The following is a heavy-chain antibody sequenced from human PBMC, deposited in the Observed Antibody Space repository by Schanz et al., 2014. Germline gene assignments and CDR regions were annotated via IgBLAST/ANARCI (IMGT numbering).Heavy chain of an antibody. CDR2: LSANGDST. V-gene: IGHV3-64*01. CDR3: ARKSLVSAHYDS. CDR1: GFTLSNYA. Sequence: VRLVESGGGVVQPGRSLRLSCAAPGFTLSNYAMHWVRQTPDKGLEWVSGLSANGDSTFYSSSVKGRFTISRDISKNTLYLQMDSLRAEDVAVYYCARKSLVSAHYDSWGQGTLVTVSS. J-gene: IGHJ4*02. D-gene: IGHD2-21*01.